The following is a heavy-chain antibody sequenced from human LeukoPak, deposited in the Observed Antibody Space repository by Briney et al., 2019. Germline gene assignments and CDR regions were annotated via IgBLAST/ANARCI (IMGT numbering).Heavy chain of an antibody. CDR1: GFPFSSHW. J-gene: IGHJ4*02. Sequence: GGSLRLSCAASGFPFSSHWLSWFRQSPGKGLEWVAHINQDGSEKYYVDSVKGRFTISRDNARNSQYLQMNSLRAEDTAVYYCASGGGWVFNNWGQGTLDTVSS. CDR2: INQDGSEK. CDR3: ASGGGWVFNN. D-gene: IGHD6-19*01. V-gene: IGHV3-7*01.